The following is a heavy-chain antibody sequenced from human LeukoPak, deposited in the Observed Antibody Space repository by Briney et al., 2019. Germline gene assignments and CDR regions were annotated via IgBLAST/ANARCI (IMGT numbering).Heavy chain of an antibody. J-gene: IGHJ4*02. D-gene: IGHD6-13*01. CDR3: ARDSPYSSSSLGFDY. Sequence: ASVKVSCKASGYIFTSYGISWVRQPPGQGLEWMGWISAYNGNTNYAHKFQGRVTMTTDTSTSTAYMELRSLRSDDTAVYYCARDSPYSSSSLGFDYWGQGTLVTVSS. CDR2: ISAYNGNT. V-gene: IGHV1-18*01. CDR1: GYIFTSYG.